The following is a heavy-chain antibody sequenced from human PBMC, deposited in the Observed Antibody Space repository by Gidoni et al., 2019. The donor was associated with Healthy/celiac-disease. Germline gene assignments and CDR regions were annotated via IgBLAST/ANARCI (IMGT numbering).Heavy chain of an antibody. CDR3: ARGRAAAGFDP. J-gene: IGHJ5*02. CDR1: GYSISSGYY. Sequence: QVQLQESGPGLVMPSETLSLTCAVPGYSISSGYYWGWLRKPPGKGLEWIGSIYHSGSTYYNPSLKSRVTISVDTSKNQFSLKLSAVTAADTAVYYCARGRAAAGFDPWGQGTLVTVSS. D-gene: IGHD6-13*01. CDR2: IYHSGST. V-gene: IGHV4-38-2*01.